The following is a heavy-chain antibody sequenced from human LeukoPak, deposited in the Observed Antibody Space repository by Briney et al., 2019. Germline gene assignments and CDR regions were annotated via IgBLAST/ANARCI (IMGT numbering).Heavy chain of an antibody. V-gene: IGHV3-23*01. D-gene: IGHD2-2*01. Sequence: GGSLRLSCAVSGFIFSSYAMSWVRQAPGKGLEWISAISGSGGSTYYADSVKGRFTISRDNSKNTLYLQMNSLRAEDTAVYYCAKGPYQLPLDYSGQGTLVTVSS. CDR2: ISGSGGST. CDR3: AKGPYQLPLDY. CDR1: GFIFSSYA. J-gene: IGHJ4*02.